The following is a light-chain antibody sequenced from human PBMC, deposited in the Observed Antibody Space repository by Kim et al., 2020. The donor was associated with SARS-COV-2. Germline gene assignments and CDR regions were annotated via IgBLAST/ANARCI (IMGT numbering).Light chain of an antibody. CDR2: AAS. CDR1: ISNY. J-gene: IGKJ2*01. CDR3: QKYNAAPHT. V-gene: IGKV1-27*01. Sequence: ISNYLAWYQQKPGKPPNLLMFAASTLQSGVPARFSGSGFGTDFTLTISSLHPEDVATYFCQKYNAAPHTFGQGTKVDIK.